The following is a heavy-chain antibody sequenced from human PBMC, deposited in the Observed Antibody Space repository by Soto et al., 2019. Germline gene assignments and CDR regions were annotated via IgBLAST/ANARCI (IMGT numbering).Heavy chain of an antibody. V-gene: IGHV4-38-2*01. CDR3: ARSMYSTSAQLYSGMDV. Sequence: PSETLSLTCAVSGYSIRGDYFWGWIRQPPGKGLEWIGSMYHSGITYYNLSLKSRVTISVDTSKNQLSLKLSSATAADTAVYYCARSMYSTSAQLYSGMDVWGQGTTVTVSS. D-gene: IGHD6-6*01. J-gene: IGHJ6*02. CDR2: MYHSGIT. CDR1: GYSIRGDYF.